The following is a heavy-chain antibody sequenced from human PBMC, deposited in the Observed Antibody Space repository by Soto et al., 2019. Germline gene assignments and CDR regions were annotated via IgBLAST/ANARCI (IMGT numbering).Heavy chain of an antibody. CDR1: CFTFSIAC. CDR3: TTLYCSSTSCYYRGGVDYGMDV. Sequence: XGALRLTGDAACFTFSIACMSWVRQGPGSVLERCGSIKSKTDGGTTDYAAPVKGRFTISRDDSKNTLYLQMNSLKTEDTAVYYCTTLYCSSTSCYYRGGVDYGMDVWGQGTTVTVSS. J-gene: IGHJ6*02. V-gene: IGHV3-15*01. CDR2: IKSKTDGGTT. D-gene: IGHD2-2*01.